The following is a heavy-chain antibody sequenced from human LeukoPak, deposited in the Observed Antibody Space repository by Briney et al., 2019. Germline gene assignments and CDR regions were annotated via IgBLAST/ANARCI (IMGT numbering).Heavy chain of an antibody. CDR2: INPNSGGT. CDR3: ARDLNSIVGATGAFDI. D-gene: IGHD1-26*01. CDR1: GYTFTGYY. Sequence: RAPVKVSCKASGYTFTGYYMHWVRQAPGQGLEWMGWINPNSGGTNYAQKFQGRVTMTRDTSISTAYMELSRLRSDATAVYYCARDLNSIVGATGAFDIWGQGTMVTVSS. V-gene: IGHV1-2*02. J-gene: IGHJ3*02.